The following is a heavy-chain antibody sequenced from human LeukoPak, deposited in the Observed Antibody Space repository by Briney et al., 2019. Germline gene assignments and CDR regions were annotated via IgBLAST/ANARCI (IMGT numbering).Heavy chain of an antibody. J-gene: IGHJ4*02. Sequence: SETLSLTCTVSGGSISSSSYYWGWIRQPPGKGLEWIGEINHSGITNYNPSLKSRVTISVDTSKNQFSLKLTSVTAADTAVYYCARRTFGGVIVGNWGQGTLVTVSS. CDR3: ARRTFGGVIVGN. D-gene: IGHD3-16*02. CDR2: INHSGIT. V-gene: IGHV4-39*07. CDR1: GGSISSSSYY.